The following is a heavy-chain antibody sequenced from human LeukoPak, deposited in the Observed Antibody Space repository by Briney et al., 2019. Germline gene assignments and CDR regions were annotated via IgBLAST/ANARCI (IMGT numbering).Heavy chain of an antibody. CDR2: IYPGDSDT. V-gene: IGHV5-51*01. CDR1: GYSFTSYW. D-gene: IGHD3-10*01. CDR3: ARFRSDYYGSAYYYYYMDV. Sequence: GESLKISCKGSGYSFTSYWIGWVRQMPGNGLEWMGIIYPGDSDTRYSPSFQGQVTISADKSISTAYLQWSSLKASDTAMYYCARFRSDYYGSAYYYYYMDVWGKGTTVTVSS. J-gene: IGHJ6*03.